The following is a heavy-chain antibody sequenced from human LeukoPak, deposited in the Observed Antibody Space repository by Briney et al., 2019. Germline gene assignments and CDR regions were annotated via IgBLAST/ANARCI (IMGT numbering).Heavy chain of an antibody. V-gene: IGHV3-48*03. CDR3: ASSSYYGSGSYYSLFDY. Sequence: GGSLRLSCAASGFTFSSYEMNWVRQAPGKGLEWVSYISSSGSTIYYADSVKGRFTISRDNAKNSLYLQMNSLRAEDTAVYYCASSSYYGSGSYYSLFDYWGQGTLVTVSS. CDR2: ISSSGSTI. CDR1: GFTFSSYE. J-gene: IGHJ4*02. D-gene: IGHD3-10*01.